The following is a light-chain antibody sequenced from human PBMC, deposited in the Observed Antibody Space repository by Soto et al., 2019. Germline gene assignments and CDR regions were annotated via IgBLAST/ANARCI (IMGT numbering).Light chain of an antibody. CDR1: SSDVGNNKF. CDR3: CSYAGTSTYV. J-gene: IGLJ1*01. CDR2: EGS. V-gene: IGLV2-23*01. Sequence: QLVLTQPASVSGSPGQSITISCTGTSSDVGNNKFVSWYQQHPGKAPKLMIYEGSERPSGVSNRFSGSESGNTASLTISGLQAEDEADYYCCSYAGTSTYVFGTGTKLTVL.